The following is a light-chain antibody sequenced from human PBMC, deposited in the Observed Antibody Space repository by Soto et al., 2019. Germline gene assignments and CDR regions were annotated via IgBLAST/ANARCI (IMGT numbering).Light chain of an antibody. J-gene: IGLJ1*01. CDR1: KLGNKY. Sequence: SYELTQPPSVSVSPGQTASITCSGDKLGNKYACWYQQKPGQSPVLVIYQDNMRPSGIPERFSGSNSGNTATLTISGTQAQDEADSYCQAWDSSTAVFGTGTKLTVL. CDR2: QDN. CDR3: QAWDSSTAV. V-gene: IGLV3-1*01.